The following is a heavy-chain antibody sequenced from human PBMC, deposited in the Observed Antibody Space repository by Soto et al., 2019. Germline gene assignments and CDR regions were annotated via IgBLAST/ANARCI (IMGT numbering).Heavy chain of an antibody. J-gene: IGHJ4*02. D-gene: IGHD2-15*01. CDR2: ISSSGGST. Sequence: PWGSLRLSCAASGFTFSSYGMHWFRQAPGKGLEWVSGISSSGGSTYYADSVKGRFTISRDNSKNMLYLQMNNLRAEDTAVYYCAKAQGGSYFDYWGQGTLVTVSS. CDR3: AKAQGGSYFDY. V-gene: IGHV3-23*01. CDR1: GFTFSSYG.